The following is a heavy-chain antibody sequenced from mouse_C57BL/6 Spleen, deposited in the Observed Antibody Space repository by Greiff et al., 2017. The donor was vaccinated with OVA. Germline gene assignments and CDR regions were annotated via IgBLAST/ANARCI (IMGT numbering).Heavy chain of an antibody. CDR1: GYTFTDYE. CDR3: TRWGYPWYFDV. CDR2: IDPETGGT. J-gene: IGHJ1*03. V-gene: IGHV1-15*01. D-gene: IGHD3-1*01. Sequence: QVQLQQSGAELVRPGASVTLSCKASGYTFTDYEMHWVKQTPVHGLEWIGAIDPETGGTAYNQKFKGKAILTADKSSSTAYMELRSLTSEDSAVYSCTRWGYPWYFDVWGTGTTVTVSS.